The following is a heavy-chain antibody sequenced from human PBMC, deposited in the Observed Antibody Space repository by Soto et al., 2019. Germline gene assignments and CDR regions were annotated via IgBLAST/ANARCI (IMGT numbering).Heavy chain of an antibody. Sequence: LSLTCTVSGGSISSGGYYWSWILQHPGKGLEWIGYIYYSGSTYYNPSLKSRVTISVDTSKNQFSLKLSSVTAADTAVYYCARVTDYYDSSGLGILDYWGQGTLVTVSS. V-gene: IGHV4-31*03. D-gene: IGHD3-22*01. CDR3: ARVTDYYDSSGLGILDY. CDR2: IYYSGST. J-gene: IGHJ4*02. CDR1: GGSISSGGYY.